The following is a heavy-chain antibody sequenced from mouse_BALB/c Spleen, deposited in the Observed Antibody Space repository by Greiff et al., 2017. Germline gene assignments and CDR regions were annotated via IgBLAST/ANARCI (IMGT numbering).Heavy chain of an antibody. D-gene: IGHD1-1*01. CDR3: ARQNPYYYGSSYSGNFDY. V-gene: IGHV1S56*01. CDR1: GYTFTSYY. CDR2: IYPGDGST. J-gene: IGHJ2*01. Sequence: VQLQESGPELVKPGASVKMSCKASGYTFTSYYIHWVKQRPGQGLEWIGWIYPGDGSTKYNEKFKGKTTLTADKSSSTAYMLLSSLTSEDSAIYFCARQNPYYYGSSYSGNFDYWGQGTTLTVSS.